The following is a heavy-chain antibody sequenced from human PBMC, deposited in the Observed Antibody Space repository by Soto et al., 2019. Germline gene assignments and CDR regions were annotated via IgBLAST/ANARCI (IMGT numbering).Heavy chain of an antibody. CDR2: VSSSGGDT. V-gene: IGHV3-23*01. CDR1: RFTFSTYA. CDR3: AKSSNQSHYCLMDV. D-gene: IGHD2-21*02. Sequence: EVQLLESGGGLVQPGGSLRLSCAASRFTFSTYAMNWVRQAPGKGLEWVAGVSSSGGDTSYADAVKGRFTLARDNSKDTLYLQMNSPRAEDTDIYYCAKSSNQSHYCLMDVWGQGTTIAV. J-gene: IGHJ6*02.